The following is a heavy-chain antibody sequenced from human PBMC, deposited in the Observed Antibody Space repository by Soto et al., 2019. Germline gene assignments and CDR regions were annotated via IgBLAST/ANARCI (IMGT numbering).Heavy chain of an antibody. CDR2: INHSGST. Sequence: PSETLSLTCTVSGGSISKFYWSWIRQSPGKGLEWIGEINHSGSTNYNPSLKSRVTISVDTSKNQFSLKLTSVTAADTAVYYCARDKITGLFDYWGQGTLVTVSS. CDR1: GGSISKFY. V-gene: IGHV4-34*01. J-gene: IGHJ4*02. CDR3: ARDKITGLFDY. D-gene: IGHD2-8*02.